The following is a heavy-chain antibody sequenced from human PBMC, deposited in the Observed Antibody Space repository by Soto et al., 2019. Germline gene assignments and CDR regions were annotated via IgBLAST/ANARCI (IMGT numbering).Heavy chain of an antibody. D-gene: IGHD3-16*01. V-gene: IGHV3-23*01. J-gene: IGHJ6*02. CDR1: GFTFSTYA. Sequence: GGSLRLSCAASGFTFSTYAMSWVRQAPGKGLEWVSVIGEGGFSTQYAASVKGRFTISRDNSKNMLYLQMNSLRSDDTAVYYCARDSITRVSSDVPYFYAMDVWGQGTTVTVSS. CDR2: IGEGGFST. CDR3: ARDSITRVSSDVPYFYAMDV.